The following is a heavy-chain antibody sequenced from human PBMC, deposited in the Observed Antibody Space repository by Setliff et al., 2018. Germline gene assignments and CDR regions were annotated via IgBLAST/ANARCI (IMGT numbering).Heavy chain of an antibody. CDR2: TIPIFGTT. CDR3: VRAGVDSRSSTDYRSYLAF. J-gene: IGHJ6*03. D-gene: IGHD3-22*01. Sequence: SVKVSCKASGGTFSSYGISWVRQAPGQGLEWMGGTIPIFGTTDYAQKFQGRVTIITDESTSTAFMQLSSLRSEDTAVYYFVRAGVDSRSSTDYRSYLAFWGQGPPVTVSS. V-gene: IGHV1-69*05. CDR1: GGTFSSYG.